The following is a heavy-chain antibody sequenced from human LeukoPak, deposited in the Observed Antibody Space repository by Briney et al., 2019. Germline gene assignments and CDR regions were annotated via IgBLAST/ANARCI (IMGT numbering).Heavy chain of an antibody. J-gene: IGHJ3*02. Sequence: GGSLRLSCAASGFTFSNYAMHWVRQAPGKGLEWVTFISYHGNNKYYADSVKGRFTIYRDNSKNKIYLQMDSLRAEDTAVYYCASEGAAVAGDAFHIWGQGTMVTVSS. V-gene: IGHV3-30*04. CDR3: ASEGAAVAGDAFHI. CDR2: ISYHGNNK. D-gene: IGHD6-19*01. CDR1: GFTFSNYA.